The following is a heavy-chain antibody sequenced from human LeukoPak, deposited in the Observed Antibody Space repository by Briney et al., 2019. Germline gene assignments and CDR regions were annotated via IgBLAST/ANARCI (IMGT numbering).Heavy chain of an antibody. Sequence: SETLSLTCTVSGGSLSSSSYNWGWIRQPPGKGLEWIGSFDNSGSTYYNPSLKSRVTISVDTSKDQFSLKLPSVTAADAAVYYCARPPGIAAAWFDPWGQGTLVTVSS. CDR3: ARPPGIAAAWFDP. D-gene: IGHD6-13*01. CDR2: FDNSGST. V-gene: IGHV4-39*01. CDR1: GGSLSSSSYN. J-gene: IGHJ5*02.